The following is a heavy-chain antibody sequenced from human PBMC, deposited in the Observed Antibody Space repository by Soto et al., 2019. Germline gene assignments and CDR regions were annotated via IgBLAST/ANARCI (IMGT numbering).Heavy chain of an antibody. J-gene: IGHJ5*02. Sequence: QVQLVQSGAEVKKPGSSVKVSCKASGGTFSSYTISWVRQAPGQGLEWMGRIIPILGIANYAQKFQGRVTITADKSTSTAYMELSSLRSEDTAVYYCASSSGPPKGNWFDPWGQGTLVTVCS. V-gene: IGHV1-69*02. CDR2: IIPILGIA. CDR1: GGTFSSYT. D-gene: IGHD6-6*01. CDR3: ASSSGPPKGNWFDP.